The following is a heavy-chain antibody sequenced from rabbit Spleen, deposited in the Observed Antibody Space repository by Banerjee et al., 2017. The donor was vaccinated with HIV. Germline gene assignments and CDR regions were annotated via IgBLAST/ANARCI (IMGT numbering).Heavy chain of an antibody. CDR2: IDPVFGIT. CDR3: ARNYVNAFDP. D-gene: IGHD1-1*01. CDR1: GFSFSEKEV. Sequence: QEQLEESGGDLVKPEGSLTLTCTASGFSFSEKEVMCWVRQALGKGLEWIGYIDPVFGITYYANWVNGRFTVSSHNAQNTLFLQLNSLTAADTATYFCARNYVNAFDPWGPGTLVTVS. J-gene: IGHJ2*01. V-gene: IGHV1S45*01.